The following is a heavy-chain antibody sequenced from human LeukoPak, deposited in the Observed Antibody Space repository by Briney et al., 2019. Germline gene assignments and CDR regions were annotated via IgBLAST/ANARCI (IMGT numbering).Heavy chain of an antibody. Sequence: GASVKVSXKASGYTFTGYYMHWVRQAPGQGLEWMGRINPNSGGTNYAQKFQGRVTVTRDTSISTAYMELSRLRSDDTAVYYCAREAPIEYSSSSAGSAIDYWGQGTLVTVSS. D-gene: IGHD6-6*01. J-gene: IGHJ4*02. CDR2: INPNSGGT. CDR1: GYTFTGYY. V-gene: IGHV1-2*06. CDR3: AREAPIEYSSSSAGSAIDY.